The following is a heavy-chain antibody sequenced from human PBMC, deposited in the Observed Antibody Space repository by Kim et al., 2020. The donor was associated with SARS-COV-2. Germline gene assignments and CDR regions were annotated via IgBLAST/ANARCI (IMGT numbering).Heavy chain of an antibody. CDR1: GGTFSSYA. CDR3: ARRAHYDFWSTSRAGAFDI. Sequence: SVKVSCKASGGTFSSYAISWVRQAPGQGLEWMGGIIPIFGTANYAQKFQGRVTITADESTSTAYMELSSLRSEDTAVYYCARRAHYDFWSTSRAGAFDIWGQGTMVTVSS. V-gene: IGHV1-69*13. J-gene: IGHJ3*02. D-gene: IGHD3-3*01. CDR2: IIPIFGTA.